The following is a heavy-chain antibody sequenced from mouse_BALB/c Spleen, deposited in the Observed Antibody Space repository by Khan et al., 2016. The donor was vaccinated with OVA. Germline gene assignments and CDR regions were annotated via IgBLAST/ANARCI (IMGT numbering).Heavy chain of an antibody. V-gene: IGHV2-6-4*01. D-gene: IGHD2-14*01. CDR1: GFSLSRYN. J-gene: IGHJ4*01. Sequence: VELMESGPGLVAPSQSLSITCTVSGFSLSRYNIHWVRQPPGKGLEWLGMIWGGGGTDYNSTLKSSLSIRKDNSQSQVLLKMNSLQTDDTAMYYCARAYYRYDGYYAMDYWGQGTSVTVAS. CDR2: IWGGGGT. CDR3: ARAYYRYDGYYAMDY.